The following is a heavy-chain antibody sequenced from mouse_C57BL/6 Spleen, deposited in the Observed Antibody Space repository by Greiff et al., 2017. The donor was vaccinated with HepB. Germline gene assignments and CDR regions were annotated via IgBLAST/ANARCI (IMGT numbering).Heavy chain of an antibody. CDR1: GFTFSDYG. CDR3: ARKTTVGADPFAY. D-gene: IGHD1-1*01. J-gene: IGHJ3*01. V-gene: IGHV5-17*01. Sequence: EVKLVESGGGLVKPGGSLKLSCAASGFTFSDYGMHWVRQAPEKGLEWVAYISSGSSTIYYADTVKGRFTISRDNAKNTLLLQMTSLRSEDTAMYYCARKTTVGADPFAYWGQGTLVTVSA. CDR2: ISSGSSTI.